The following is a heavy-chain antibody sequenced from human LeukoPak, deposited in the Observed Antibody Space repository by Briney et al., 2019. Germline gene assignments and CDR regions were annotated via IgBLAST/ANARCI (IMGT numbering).Heavy chain of an antibody. D-gene: IGHD6-19*01. CDR3: XXXXXXXXXXXGWYDHFDY. V-gene: IGHV5-51*01. CDR1: GYSFTSYW. Sequence: GESLKISCKGSGYSFTSYWIGWMRQMPGKGLEWMGIIYPGDSDTRYSPSFQGQVIFSADKSINTAYLQWSGLKASDTAMYYXXXXXXXXXXXXGWYDHFDYWGQGTLVTVSS. J-gene: IGHJ4*02. CDR2: IYPGDSDT.